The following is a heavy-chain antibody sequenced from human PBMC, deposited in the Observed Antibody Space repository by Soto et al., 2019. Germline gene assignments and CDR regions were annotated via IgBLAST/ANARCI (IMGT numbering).Heavy chain of an antibody. CDR2: INADGTPT. CDR3: VKVLARGVGVPRFYFDS. J-gene: IGHJ4*02. Sequence: PGGSLRLSCAASGFTFSNSWMHWVRQVSGKGLEWVSRINADGTPTSYADSVKGRFTISRDNAKNTLYLHVNSLRAEDTAVYYCVKVLARGVGVPRFYFDSWGQGALVTVSS. V-gene: IGHV3-74*01. D-gene: IGHD2-2*01. CDR1: GFTFSNSW.